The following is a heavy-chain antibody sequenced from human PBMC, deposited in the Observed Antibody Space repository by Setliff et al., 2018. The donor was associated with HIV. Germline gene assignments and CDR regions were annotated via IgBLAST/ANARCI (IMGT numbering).Heavy chain of an antibody. D-gene: IGHD2-2*03. J-gene: IGHJ4*02. CDR2: ISPTGTGT. CDR3: AKVDNGHCLSNICRDFDY. CDR1: GITFSGYS. Sequence: PGGSLSLSCAASGITFSGYSMSWVRQAPWKGLEWVSAISPTGTGTYYADSVRGRFTISRDNSKNTLYLQMNSLRPEDTAVYYCAKVDNGHCLSNICRDFDYWGQGTLVTVSS. V-gene: IGHV3-23*01.